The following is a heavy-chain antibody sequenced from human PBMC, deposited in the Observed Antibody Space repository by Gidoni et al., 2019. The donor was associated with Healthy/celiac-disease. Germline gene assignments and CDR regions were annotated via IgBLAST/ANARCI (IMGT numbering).Heavy chain of an antibody. Sequence: EVQLLCFGGGLVQPGGSLSLSCAASGFTFSSYAMSWGRQAPGTGLEWVSGISGSGGSTYYADSVKGRFTIARDNSKNTLYLQMNSLRVEDTAVYYCAKDSRERGYSGYDYSNYWGQGTLVTVSS. V-gene: IGHV3-23*01. D-gene: IGHD5-12*01. CDR2: ISGSGGST. CDR3: AKDSRERGYSGYDYSNY. J-gene: IGHJ4*02. CDR1: GFTFSSYA.